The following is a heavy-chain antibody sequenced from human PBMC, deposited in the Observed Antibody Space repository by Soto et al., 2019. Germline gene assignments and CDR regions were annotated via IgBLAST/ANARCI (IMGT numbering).Heavy chain of an antibody. CDR1: GGAVSSGTYY. V-gene: IGHV4-61*01. J-gene: IGHJ5*02. CDR2: IYFTGSN. CDR3: TRGPPRVQWFDP. Sequence: SETLSLTCTVSGGAVSSGTYYWSWIRQPPGKGLEWIGHIYFTGSNNYNPSLKSRVTMSLDTSRNQFSLKLSSVTAADTAVYYCTRGPPRVQWFDPWGLGTLVTVSS.